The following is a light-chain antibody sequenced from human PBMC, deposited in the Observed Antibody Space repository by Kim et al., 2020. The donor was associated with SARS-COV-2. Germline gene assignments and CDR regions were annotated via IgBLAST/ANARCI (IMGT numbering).Light chain of an antibody. CDR2: GAS. V-gene: IGKV3-15*01. CDR1: RRVRSH. CDR3: QQYNDWPPLT. Sequence: SPGDSAPPPCRTSRRVRSHLAWHQQKPGQAPRLLIYGASTRATGVTARFSGCGSGTEFTLTNSSLQSEDFAVYFCQQYNDWPPLTFGGGTKVDIK. J-gene: IGKJ4*01.